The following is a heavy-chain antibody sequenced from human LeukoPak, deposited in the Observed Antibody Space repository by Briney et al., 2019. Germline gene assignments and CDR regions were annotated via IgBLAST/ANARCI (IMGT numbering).Heavy chain of an antibody. D-gene: IGHD6-19*01. CDR1: GYVFIDYH. V-gene: IGHV1-46*01. CDR2: INPRGGST. CDR3: ARSLYDSGWYSQFDY. J-gene: IGHJ4*02. Sequence: GASVKVSCQASGYVFIDYHFHWGRQAPGQGLEWIGIINPRGGSTSHAQKFQGRVTMTRDMSTNTVSLEMSSLTSEDTGVYYCARSLYDSGWYSQFDYWGQGTLVTVSS.